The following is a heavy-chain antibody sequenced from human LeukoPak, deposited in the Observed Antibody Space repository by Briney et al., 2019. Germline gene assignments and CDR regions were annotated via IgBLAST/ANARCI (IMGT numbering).Heavy chain of an antibody. V-gene: IGHV3-66*01. J-gene: IGHJ3*02. CDR1: GFTVSGNY. CDR2: IYTGGNT. Sequence: PGGSLRLSCAASGFTVSGNYMSWVRQAPGRGLEWVSVIYTGGNTFYADSVKGRFAISRDSSKNTLYLQMNSLRVEDTAVYYCGRDPSHTIDIWGQGTMVTVSS. CDR3: GRDPSHTIDI.